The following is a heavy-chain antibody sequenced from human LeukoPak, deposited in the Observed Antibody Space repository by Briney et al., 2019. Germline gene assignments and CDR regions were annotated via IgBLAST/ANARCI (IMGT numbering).Heavy chain of an antibody. Sequence: PSETLSLTCTVSGGSISSYYWSWIRQPAGKGLEWIGRIYTSGSTNYNPSLKSRVTMSVDTSKNQFSLKLSSVTTADTAVYYCASQRAAAGTLAFDPWGQGTLVTVSS. D-gene: IGHD6-13*01. CDR1: GGSISSYY. J-gene: IGHJ5*02. V-gene: IGHV4-4*07. CDR3: ASQRAAAGTLAFDP. CDR2: IYTSGST.